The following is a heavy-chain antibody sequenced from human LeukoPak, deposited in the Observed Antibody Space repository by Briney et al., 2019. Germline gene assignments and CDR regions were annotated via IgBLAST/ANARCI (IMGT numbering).Heavy chain of an antibody. D-gene: IGHD1-1*01. J-gene: IGHJ4*02. CDR1: GYSISSGYY. CDR3: ARVNWNYVDY. Sequence: SETLSLTCTVSGYSISSGYYWGWIRQPPGKGLEWIGSIYHSGSTYYNPSLKSRVTISVDTSKNQFSLKLSSVTAADTAVYYCARVNWNYVDYWGQGTLVTVSS. V-gene: IGHV4-38-2*02. CDR2: IYHSGST.